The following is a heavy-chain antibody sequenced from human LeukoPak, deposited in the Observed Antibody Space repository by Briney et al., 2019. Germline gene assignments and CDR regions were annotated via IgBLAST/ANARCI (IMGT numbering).Heavy chain of an antibody. CDR2: LFSDRRT. CDR1: GFIFSTNY. CDR3: AKDVVIGASYDYGDYIPLPH. D-gene: IGHD4-17*01. Sequence: PGGSLRLSCAASGFIFSTNYMTWVRQAPGKGLQWVSILFSDRRTFYVDTVKGRFTVSRDNSKDTLYLQMNSLRTADTAVYYCAKDVVIGASYDYGDYIPLPHWGQGTLVTVSS. J-gene: IGHJ1*01. V-gene: IGHV3-66*02.